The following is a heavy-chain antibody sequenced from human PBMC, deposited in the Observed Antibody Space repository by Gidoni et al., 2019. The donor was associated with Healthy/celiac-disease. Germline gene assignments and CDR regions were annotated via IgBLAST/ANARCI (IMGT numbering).Heavy chain of an antibody. V-gene: IGHV3-11*01. CDR1: GFTCSAYY. D-gene: IGHD2-15*01. J-gene: IGHJ6*02. CDR3: ARPNCSGGSCYSYYYYYGMDV. Sequence: QVQLVASGGGLVKPGGSLSLSCAAAGFTCSAYYLSCIRQAPGKGLEWVSYISSSGSTIYYADSVKGRFTISRDNAKNSLYLQMNSLRAEETAVYYCARPNCSGGSCYSYYYYYGMDVWGQGTKVTVSS. CDR2: ISSSGSTI.